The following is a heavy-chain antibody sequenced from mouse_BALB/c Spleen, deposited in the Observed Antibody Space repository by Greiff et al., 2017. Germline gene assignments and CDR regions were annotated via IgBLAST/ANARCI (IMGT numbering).Heavy chain of an antibody. V-gene: IGHV1-18*01. CDR3: ARSDYDGLYAMDY. CDR2: INPKNGGT. J-gene: IGHJ4*01. CDR1: GYTFTDYN. D-gene: IGHD2-4*01. Sequence: VQLQQSGAELVKPGASVKISCKASGYTFTDYNMDWVKQSPGKSLEWIGDINPKNGGTNYNQKFKGKATLTVDKSSNTAYMELSSLTSEDTAVYYGARSDYDGLYAMDYWGQGTSVTVSS.